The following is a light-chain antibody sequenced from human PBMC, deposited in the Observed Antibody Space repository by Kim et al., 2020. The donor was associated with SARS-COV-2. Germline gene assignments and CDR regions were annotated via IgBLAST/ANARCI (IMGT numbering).Light chain of an antibody. CDR1: KLGDKY. V-gene: IGLV3-1*01. CDR2: QDN. J-gene: IGLJ2*01. Sequence: SPGQTASITCSGDKLGDKYACWYQQKPGQSPVLVIYQDNKRPSGIPERFSGSNSGNTVTLTISGTQAMDEADYYCQAWDSSAAEVLFGGGTQLTVL. CDR3: QAWDSSAAEVL.